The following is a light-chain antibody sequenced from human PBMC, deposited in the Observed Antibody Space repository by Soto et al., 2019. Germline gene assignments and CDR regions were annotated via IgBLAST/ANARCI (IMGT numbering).Light chain of an antibody. J-gene: IGKJ3*01. Sequence: KVMKQSPGTPSVSPGERATLSCRASQSVSVNLAWYQQKPGQAPRLLIYGVSTRATGIPARFSGSESGTEFTLTISSLQSEDFAVYYCQQYNDWPFTFGPGTKVDI. CDR1: QSVSVN. CDR3: QQYNDWPFT. V-gene: IGKV3-15*01. CDR2: GVS.